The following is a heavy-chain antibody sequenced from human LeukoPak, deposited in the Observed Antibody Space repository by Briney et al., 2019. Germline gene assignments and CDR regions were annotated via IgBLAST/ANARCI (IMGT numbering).Heavy chain of an antibody. CDR1: GFTFISYC. CDR2: IWYGGSNK. CDR3: ARGGLTIAEATTSWYLDY. V-gene: IGHV3-33*08. Sequence: GESLRLSCAVSGFTFISYCMRWVRQAQGKGLEWVAFIWYGGSNKNYADSVKGRLTISRDNSKNTLYLQMNSLRGEDTAVYYCARGGLTIAEATTSWYLDYWGQGILVTVSS. J-gene: IGHJ4*02. D-gene: IGHD1-26*01.